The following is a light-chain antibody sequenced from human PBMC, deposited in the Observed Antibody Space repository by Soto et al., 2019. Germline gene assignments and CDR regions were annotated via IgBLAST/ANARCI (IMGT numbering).Light chain of an antibody. V-gene: IGLV2-8*01. CDR1: SSDVGGYDS. CDR2: DVD. J-gene: IGLJ1*01. Sequence: QSALTQPPSASGSPGQSVTISCSGTSSDVGGYDSVSWYQHHPGKVPKLIIFDVDKWPPGVPDRFSGFKSGNTASLTVSGLRAEDEADYYCSSYAGSNTFVFGTGTKVTVL. CDR3: SSYAGSNTFV.